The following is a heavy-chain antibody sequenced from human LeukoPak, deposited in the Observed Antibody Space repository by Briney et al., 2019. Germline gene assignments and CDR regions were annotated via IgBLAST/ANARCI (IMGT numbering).Heavy chain of an antibody. V-gene: IGHV1-46*01. J-gene: IGHJ4*02. D-gene: IGHD1-26*01. Sequence: ASVKVSCKTSGYTFTDYYIHWVRQAPGQGLAWMGIIFPSGSNTNYAQRFQGRITMTGDTSTTTVFMELTGLTSEDTAVYFCVREQSGGTFDYWGQGTLVTVSS. CDR1: GYTFTDYY. CDR2: IFPSGSNT. CDR3: VREQSGGTFDY.